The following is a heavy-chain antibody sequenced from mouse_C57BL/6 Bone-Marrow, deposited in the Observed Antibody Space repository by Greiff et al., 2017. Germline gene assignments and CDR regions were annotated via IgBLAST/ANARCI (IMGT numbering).Heavy chain of an antibody. D-gene: IGHD2-2*01. J-gene: IGHJ1*03. CDR1: GYTFPGYW. CDR3: ARAHYYGDDGYASYWYFDV. Sequence: QVQLQQSGAELMKPGASVKLSCKATGYTFPGYWIEWVKQRPGHGLEWIGEILPGSGSTNYNEKFKGKATFTAATSSNTAYMQLSSLTTEDSAIYYCARAHYYGDDGYASYWYFDVGGTGTTVTVSS. V-gene: IGHV1-9*01. CDR2: ILPGSGST.